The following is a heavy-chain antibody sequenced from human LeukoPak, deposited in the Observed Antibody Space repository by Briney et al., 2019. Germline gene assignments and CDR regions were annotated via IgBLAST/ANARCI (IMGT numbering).Heavy chain of an antibody. J-gene: IGHJ6*02. Sequence: GASVKVSCKASGYTFTSYYMHWVRQAPGQGLEWMGRINPNSGGTNYAQKFQGRVTMTRDTSISTAYMELSRLRSDDTAVYYCARDRGVVAVASPEPYYYYGMDVWGQGTTVTVSS. CDR1: GYTFTSYY. V-gene: IGHV1-2*06. D-gene: IGHD2-15*01. CDR3: ARDRGVVAVASPEPYYYYGMDV. CDR2: INPNSGGT.